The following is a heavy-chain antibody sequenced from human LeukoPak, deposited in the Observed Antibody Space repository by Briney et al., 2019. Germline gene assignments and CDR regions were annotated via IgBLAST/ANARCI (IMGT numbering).Heavy chain of an antibody. Sequence: RGSLRLSCVDSGITFSTYWMSWVRQAPGKGLEWVADIKEDGSQKYHVDSVKGRFTISRDNAKNSLYLQMNSLRAEDTAVYYCARFITVVTSGALDVWGQGTVVTVSS. J-gene: IGHJ3*01. CDR3: ARFITVVTSGALDV. CDR2: IKEDGSQK. D-gene: IGHD4-23*01. V-gene: IGHV3-7*05. CDR1: GITFSTYW.